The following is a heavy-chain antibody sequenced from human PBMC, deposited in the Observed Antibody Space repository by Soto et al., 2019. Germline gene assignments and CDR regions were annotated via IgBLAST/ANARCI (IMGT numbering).Heavy chain of an antibody. J-gene: IGHJ3*02. Sequence: QVQLQESGPGLVKPSQTLSLTCTVSGGSISSGGYYWSWIRQHPGKGLEWIGYIYYSGSTYYNPSLKSRVTISVDTSKNQFSLKPSSVTAADTAVYYCARVRLSKAEDAFDIWGQGTMVTVSS. CDR3: ARVRLSKAEDAFDI. CDR1: GGSISSGGYY. CDR2: IYYSGST. D-gene: IGHD6-19*01. V-gene: IGHV4-31*03.